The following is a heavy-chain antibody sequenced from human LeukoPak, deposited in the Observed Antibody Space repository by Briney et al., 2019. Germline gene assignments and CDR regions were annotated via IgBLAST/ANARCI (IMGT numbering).Heavy chain of an antibody. D-gene: IGHD6-6*01. Sequence: PGGSLRLSCAASGFTFSSYAMHWVRQAPGKGLEWVAVISYDGSNKYYADSVKGRFTISRDNSKNTLYLQMNSLRAEDTAVYYCARDKYSSSFENDYWGQGTLVTVSS. CDR3: ARDKYSSSFENDY. CDR2: ISYDGSNK. V-gene: IGHV3-30*04. J-gene: IGHJ4*02. CDR1: GFTFSSYA.